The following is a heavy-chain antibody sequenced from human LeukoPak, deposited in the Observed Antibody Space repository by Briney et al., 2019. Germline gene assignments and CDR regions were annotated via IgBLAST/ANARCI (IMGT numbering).Heavy chain of an antibody. J-gene: IGHJ4*02. D-gene: IGHD3-3*02. CDR2: IKQDGSEK. CDR1: GFTFRSYW. Sequence: GGSLRLSCAASGFTFRSYWMSWVRQAPGKGLEWVANIKQDGSEKYYVDSVKGRFTISRDNAKNSLYLQMNSLRAEDTAVYYCAKDPFSESDLDYWGQGTLVTVSS. V-gene: IGHV3-7*01. CDR3: AKDPFSESDLDY.